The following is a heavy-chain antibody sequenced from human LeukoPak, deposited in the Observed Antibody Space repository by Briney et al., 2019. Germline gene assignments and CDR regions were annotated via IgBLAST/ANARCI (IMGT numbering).Heavy chain of an antibody. CDR3: ARHEGRNYDFWSGYSNYAFFPRRGVPDY. V-gene: IGHV4-39*01. J-gene: IGHJ4*02. CDR2: IYYSGST. Sequence: GSLRLSCAASGFTFSSYSMNWVRQPPGKGLEWIGSIYYSGSTYYNPSLKSRVTISVDTSKNQFSLKLSSVTAADTAVYYCARHEGRNYDFWSGYSNYAFFPRRGVPDYWGQGTLVTVSS. D-gene: IGHD3-3*01. CDR1: GFTFSSYSMN.